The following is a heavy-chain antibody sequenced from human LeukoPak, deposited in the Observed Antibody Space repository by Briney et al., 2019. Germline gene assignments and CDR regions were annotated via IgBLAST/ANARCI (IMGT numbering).Heavy chain of an antibody. CDR2: INPNSGGT. J-gene: IGHJ5*02. Sequence: ASVKVSCKASGYTFTSYYMHWVRQAPGQGLEWMGWINPNSGGTNYAQKFQGRVTMTRDTSISTAYMELSRLRSDDTAVYYCARDRKNYYGSGSYYTWFDPWGQGTLVTVSS. V-gene: IGHV1-2*02. D-gene: IGHD3-10*01. CDR3: ARDRKNYYGSGSYYTWFDP. CDR1: GYTFTSYY.